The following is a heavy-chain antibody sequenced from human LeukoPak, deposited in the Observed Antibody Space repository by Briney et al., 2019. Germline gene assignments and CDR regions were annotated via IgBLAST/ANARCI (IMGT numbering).Heavy chain of an antibody. Sequence: ASVKVSCKASGYTFTGYYMHWVRQAPGQGLEWMGWINPNSGGTNYAQKFQGRVTMTRDTSISTAYMELSRLRSDDTAVYYCARGVSGSYYSSLIFYMDVWGKGTMVTV. CDR3: ARGVSGSYYSSLIFYMDV. CDR1: GYTFTGYY. CDR2: INPNSGGT. V-gene: IGHV1-2*02. J-gene: IGHJ6*03. D-gene: IGHD1-26*01.